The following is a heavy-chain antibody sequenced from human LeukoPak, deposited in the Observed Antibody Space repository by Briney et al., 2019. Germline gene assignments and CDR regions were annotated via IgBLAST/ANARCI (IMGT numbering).Heavy chain of an antibody. CDR3: VKDYSTIAAAANPLFDY. Sequence: PGGSLRLSCAASGCTFSSYAVTWVRQAPGKGLEWVSGITGSGDTTFYADSVKGRFTISRDNSKNTLYLKMHSLRAEDTAVYYCVKDYSTIAAAANPLFDYWGQGALVTVSS. CDR1: GCTFSSYA. V-gene: IGHV3-23*01. D-gene: IGHD6-13*01. J-gene: IGHJ4*02. CDR2: ITGSGDTT.